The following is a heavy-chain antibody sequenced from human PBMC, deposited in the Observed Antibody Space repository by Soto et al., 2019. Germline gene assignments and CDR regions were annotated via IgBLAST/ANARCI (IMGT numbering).Heavy chain of an antibody. CDR3: ARDRGLGYCSGGSCYHFDY. J-gene: IGHJ4*02. D-gene: IGHD2-15*01. CDR2: INAGNGNT. V-gene: IGHV1-3*01. CDR1: GYTFTSYA. Sequence: RASVKVSCKASGYTFTSYAMHWVRQAPGQRLEWMGWINAGNGNTKYSQKFQGRVTITRDTSASTAYMELSSLRSEDTAVYYCARDRGLGYCSGGSCYHFDYWGQGTLVTVSS.